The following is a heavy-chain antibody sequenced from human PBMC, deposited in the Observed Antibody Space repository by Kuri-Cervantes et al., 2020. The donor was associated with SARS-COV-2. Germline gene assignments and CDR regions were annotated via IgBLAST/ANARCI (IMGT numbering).Heavy chain of an antibody. CDR2: IYYSGST. CDR1: GGSISSYY. D-gene: IGHD5-18*01. J-gene: IGHJ4*02. V-gene: IGHV4-59*01. Sequence: GSLRLSCTVSGGSISSYYWSWIRQPPGKGLEWIGYIYYSGSTNYNPSLKSRVTISVVTSKNQFSLKLSSVTAADTAVYYCARGYSLIDYWGQGTLVTVSS. CDR3: ARGYSLIDY.